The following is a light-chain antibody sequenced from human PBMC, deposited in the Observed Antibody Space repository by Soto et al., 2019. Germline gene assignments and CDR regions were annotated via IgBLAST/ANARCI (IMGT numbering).Light chain of an antibody. V-gene: IGLV2-8*01. CDR3: SSYGGSDNLI. CDR1: SNDLGGYSY. Sequence: QSALTQPPSASGSPGQSVTISCTGSSNDLGGYSYVSWYQHHPGKAPKLIIYEVRERPSGVPDRFSGSKSGNPASLTVSGLQAEDEADYYCSSYGGSDNLIFGGGTKVTVL. J-gene: IGLJ2*01. CDR2: EVR.